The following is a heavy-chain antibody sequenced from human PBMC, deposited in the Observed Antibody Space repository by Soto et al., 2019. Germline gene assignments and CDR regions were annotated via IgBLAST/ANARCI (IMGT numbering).Heavy chain of an antibody. CDR3: AIDRSYSSDWAVTPFDY. Sequence: EMQVLESGGGLVQPGGSLRLSCAASGFTFSNFAMSWVRQAPGKGLEWVSLISGSGASTSYADSVNGRFTVSRDNSKITLYLQVNTLRADDTAVYYCAIDRSYSSDWAVTPFDYWGQGTLVTVSS. J-gene: IGHJ4*02. CDR2: ISGSGAST. D-gene: IGHD6-19*01. CDR1: GFTFSNFA. V-gene: IGHV3-23*01.